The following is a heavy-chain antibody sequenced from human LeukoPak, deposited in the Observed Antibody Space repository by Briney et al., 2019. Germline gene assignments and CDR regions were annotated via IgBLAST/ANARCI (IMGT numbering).Heavy chain of an antibody. CDR2: LHADGIER. Sequence: SGGSLRLSCAASGFTLSGYWMGWVRQAPGKGLEWVARLHADGIERYYVDPVKGRFTISRDNAKNSLHLQMYSLRLDDTAVYYCARGGYSFDYLGQGTLVTVSS. CDR1: GFTLSGYW. V-gene: IGHV3-7*01. CDR3: ARGGYSFDY. D-gene: IGHD5-12*01. J-gene: IGHJ4*02.